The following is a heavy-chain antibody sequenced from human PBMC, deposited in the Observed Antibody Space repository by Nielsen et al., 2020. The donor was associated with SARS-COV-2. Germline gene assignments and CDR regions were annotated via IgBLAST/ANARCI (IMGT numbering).Heavy chain of an antibody. V-gene: IGHV1-69*13. D-gene: IGHD2-21*01. J-gene: IGHJ4*02. Sequence: SVKVSCKASGGTFSSYAISWVRQAPGQGLEWMGGIIPIFGTANYAQKFQGRVTITADESTSTAYMELSSLRSEDTAVYYCARDYSSKLGPIDYWGQGTLVTVSS. CDR3: ARDYSSKLGPIDY. CDR1: GGTFSSYA. CDR2: IIPIFGTA.